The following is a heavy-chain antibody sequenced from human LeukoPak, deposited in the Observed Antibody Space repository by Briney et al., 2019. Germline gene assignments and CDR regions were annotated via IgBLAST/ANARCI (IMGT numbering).Heavy chain of an antibody. D-gene: IGHD3-3*01. V-gene: IGHV3-23*01. Sequence: PGGSLRLSCAASGFTFSSYNMNWVRQAPGKGLEWVSAISGSGGSTYYADSVKGRFTISRDNSKNTLYLQMNSLRAEDTAVYYCAKEPKTYYDFWSGYRGGYWGQGTLVTVSS. CDR3: AKEPKTYYDFWSGYRGGY. J-gene: IGHJ4*02. CDR2: ISGSGGST. CDR1: GFTFSSYN.